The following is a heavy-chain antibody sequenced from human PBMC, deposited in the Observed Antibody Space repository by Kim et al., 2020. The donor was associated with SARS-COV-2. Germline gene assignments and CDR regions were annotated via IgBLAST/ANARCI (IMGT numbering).Heavy chain of an antibody. J-gene: IGHJ4*02. D-gene: IGHD3-9*01. CDR2: INHSGST. CDR1: GGSFSGYY. V-gene: IGHV4-34*01. CDR3: ARGGYDILTGVDY. Sequence: SETLSLTCAVYGGSFSGYYWSWIRQPPGKGLEWIGEINHSGSTNYNPSLKSRVTISVDTSKNQFSLKLSSVTAADTAVYYCARGGYDILTGVDYWGQGTLVTVSS.